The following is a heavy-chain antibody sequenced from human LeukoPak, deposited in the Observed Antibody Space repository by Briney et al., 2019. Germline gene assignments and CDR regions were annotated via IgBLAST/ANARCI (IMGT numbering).Heavy chain of an antibody. D-gene: IGHD6-19*01. Sequence: KPSETLSLTCAVSGYSISSGYYWGWIRQPPGKGLEWIGSIYHSGSTYYNPSLKSRVTISVDTSKNQFSLKLSSVTAADTAVYYCARVTGRAVAVRSIIYFDYWGQGTLATVSS. CDR2: IYHSGST. J-gene: IGHJ4*02. CDR3: ARVTGRAVAVRSIIYFDY. V-gene: IGHV4-38-2*01. CDR1: GYSISSGYY.